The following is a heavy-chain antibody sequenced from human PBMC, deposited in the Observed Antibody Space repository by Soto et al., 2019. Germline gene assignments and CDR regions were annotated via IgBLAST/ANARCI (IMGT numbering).Heavy chain of an antibody. CDR1: GYTFTTYG. V-gene: IGHV1-18*04. Sequence: ASVKVSCKASGYTFTTYGISWVRQAPGQGLEWMGWISAYNGNANYAQKLQGRVTMTTDTSTSTAYMELRSLRSDDTAVYYCAKDLGIAGTGTEWVDYWGQGTLVTVSS. D-gene: IGHD6-19*01. CDR2: ISAYNGNA. J-gene: IGHJ4*02. CDR3: AKDLGIAGTGTEWVDY.